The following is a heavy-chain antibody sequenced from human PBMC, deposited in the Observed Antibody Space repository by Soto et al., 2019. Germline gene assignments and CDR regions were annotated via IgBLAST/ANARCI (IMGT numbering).Heavy chain of an antibody. CDR2: ISAGNGNT. J-gene: IGHJ4*02. CDR1: GYIFNSYD. Sequence: QVQLVQSGAEVKKPGASVRVSCKTSGYIFNSYDIHWVRQAPGQSLEWMGWISAGNGNTKYSQKFQGRVTITRDTFASTAYMELTSLTSEDTGIYYCARENGGYEAFDHWGQGTLVSVSS. V-gene: IGHV1-3*01. D-gene: IGHD5-12*01. CDR3: ARENGGYEAFDH.